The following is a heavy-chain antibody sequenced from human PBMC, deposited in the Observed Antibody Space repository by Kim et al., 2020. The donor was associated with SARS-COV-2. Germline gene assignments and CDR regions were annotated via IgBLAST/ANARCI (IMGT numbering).Heavy chain of an antibody. V-gene: IGHV3-33*01. Sequence: GGSLRLSCAASGFTFSSYGMHWVRQAPGKGLEWVAVIWYDGSNKYYADSVKGRFTISRDNSKNTLYLQMNSLRAEDTAVYYCARDQSYGGNPGGLYYYYYGMDVWGQGTTVTVSS. D-gene: IGHD2-15*01. J-gene: IGHJ6*02. CDR3: ARDQSYGGNPGGLYYYYYGMDV. CDR2: IWYDGSNK. CDR1: GFTFSSYG.